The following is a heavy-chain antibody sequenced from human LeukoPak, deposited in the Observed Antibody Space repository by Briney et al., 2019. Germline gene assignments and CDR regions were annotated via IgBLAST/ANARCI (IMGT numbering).Heavy chain of an antibody. Sequence: ASVKVSCKASGYTFTGYYMHWVRQAPGQGLEWMGWINPSSGGTNYAQKFQGRVTMTRDTSISTAYMELSRLRSDDTAVYYCARESGEHQLLLIHWGQGTLVTVSS. D-gene: IGHD2-2*01. J-gene: IGHJ4*02. CDR1: GYTFTGYY. V-gene: IGHV1-2*02. CDR3: ARESGEHQLLLIH. CDR2: INPSSGGT.